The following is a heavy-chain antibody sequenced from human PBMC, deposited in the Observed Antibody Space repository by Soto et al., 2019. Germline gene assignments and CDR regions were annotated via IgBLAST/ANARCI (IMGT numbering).Heavy chain of an antibody. CDR3: TRDQGGSYDSWFDP. Sequence: EVQVVESGGGLVKPGGSLRLSCNFSFSMYSMDWVRQAPGKGLEWVASISSGSAFIKYADSVKGRFTISRDNAKNSVSLQMDSLRVEDTAMYYCTRDQGGSYDSWFDPWGRGPLLTVSS. CDR1: SFSMYS. D-gene: IGHD1-26*01. CDR2: ISSGSAFI. V-gene: IGHV3-21*01. J-gene: IGHJ5*02.